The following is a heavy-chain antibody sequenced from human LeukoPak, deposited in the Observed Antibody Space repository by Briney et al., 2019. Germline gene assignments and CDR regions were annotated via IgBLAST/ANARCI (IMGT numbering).Heavy chain of an antibody. D-gene: IGHD5-12*01. CDR2: IYYSGST. CDR1: GGSISSSSYY. J-gene: IGHJ4*02. Sequence: SETLSLTCTVSGGSISSSSYYWGWIRQPPGKGLEWIGSIYYSGSTYYNPSLKSRVTISVDTSKSQFSLKLSSVTAADTAVYYCARAYSGYDYYWGQGTLVTVSS. V-gene: IGHV4-39*01. CDR3: ARAYSGYDYY.